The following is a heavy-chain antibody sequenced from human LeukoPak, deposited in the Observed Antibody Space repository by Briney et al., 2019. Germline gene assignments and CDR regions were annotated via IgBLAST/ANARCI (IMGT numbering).Heavy chain of an antibody. CDR3: VRAGGGWDRYYYYYIAV. CDR2: TYHSWST. J-gene: IGHJ6*03. D-gene: IGHD3-16*01. CDR1: GGSINSNNIY. Sequence: SETLSLTCSVSGGSINSNNIYWGWIRQPPGKGLEWIVSTYHSWSTYYNPSLKSRVTTSLDTSKNQFSLKLTSVTAADTALYYCVRAGGGWDRYYYYYIAVWGKGTTVTVSS. V-gene: IGHV4-39*07.